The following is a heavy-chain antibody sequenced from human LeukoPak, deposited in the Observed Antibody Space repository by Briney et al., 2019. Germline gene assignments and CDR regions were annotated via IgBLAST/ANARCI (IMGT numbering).Heavy chain of an antibody. CDR2: INPNSGGT. CDR1: GHTFTGYY. Sequence: ASVKVPCKASGHTFTGYYMHWVRQAPGQGLEWMGWINPNSGGTNYAQKFQGRVTMTRDTSISTAYMELSRLRSDDTAVYYCAEGFYGDYPFDYWGQGTLVTVSS. CDR3: AEGFYGDYPFDY. J-gene: IGHJ4*02. D-gene: IGHD4-17*01. V-gene: IGHV1-2*02.